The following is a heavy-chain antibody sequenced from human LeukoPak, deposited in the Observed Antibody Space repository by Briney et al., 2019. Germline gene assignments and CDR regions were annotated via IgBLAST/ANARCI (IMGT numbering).Heavy chain of an antibody. CDR1: GGSINSYY. Sequence: SETLSLTCTVSGGSINSYYWSWIRQPPGKGLEWIGSIYYSGSTYYNPSLKSRVTISVDASKNQFSLKLSSVTAADTAVYYCARSEQQLVPNWFDPWGQGTLVTVSS. D-gene: IGHD6-13*01. CDR3: ARSEQQLVPNWFDP. CDR2: IYYSGST. V-gene: IGHV4-39*07. J-gene: IGHJ5*02.